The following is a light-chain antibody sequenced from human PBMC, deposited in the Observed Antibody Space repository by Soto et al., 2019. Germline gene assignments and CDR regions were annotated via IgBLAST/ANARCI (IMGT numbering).Light chain of an antibody. CDR2: GAS. CDR3: QQYGSSPT. V-gene: IGKV3-20*01. CDR1: QSVSSSY. J-gene: IGKJ2*01. Sequence: EIVMTQSPGTLSLSPGERATLSCRASQSVSSSYLACYQQKPGQAPGLLIYGASSAATGIPDRFSGSGSGTDFSLTISRLGAEDFAEYYWQQYGSSPTFGQGTKLEIK.